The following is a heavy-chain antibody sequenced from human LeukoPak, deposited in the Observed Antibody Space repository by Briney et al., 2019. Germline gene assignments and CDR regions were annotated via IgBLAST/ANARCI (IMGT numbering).Heavy chain of an antibody. CDR2: FQRDGHT. V-gene: IGHV3-53*01. Sequence: GSLRLSCAASGFIVSSSYMSWVRQTPGKGLEWVSTFQRDGHTAYADSVKGRFTISRDVSENRIYLQMNSLRVEDTAVYYCAKGDTDCTCPGYWGRGTLVTVSS. D-gene: IGHD2-21*02. CDR3: AKGDTDCTCPGY. J-gene: IGHJ4*02. CDR1: GFIVSSSY.